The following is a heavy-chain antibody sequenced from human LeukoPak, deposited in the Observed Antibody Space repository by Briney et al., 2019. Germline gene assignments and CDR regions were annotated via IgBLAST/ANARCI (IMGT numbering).Heavy chain of an antibody. D-gene: IGHD3-22*01. CDR1: GFTFSRYS. CDR3: ARGAKYYDSSGYPTSWFDY. CDR2: ISSSSSYI. V-gene: IGHV3-21*01. Sequence: GGSLRLSCAASGFTFSRYSMNWVRQAPGKGLEWVSSISSSSSYIYYADSVKGRFTISRDNAKNSLYLQMNSLRAEDTAVYYCARGAKYYDSSGYPTSWFDYWGQGTLVTVSS. J-gene: IGHJ4*02.